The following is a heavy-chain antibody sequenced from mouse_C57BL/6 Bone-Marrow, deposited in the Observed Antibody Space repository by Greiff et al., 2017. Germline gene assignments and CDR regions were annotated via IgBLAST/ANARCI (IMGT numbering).Heavy chain of an antibody. CDR3: TRRDYDRYYYAMDD. J-gene: IGHJ4*01. CDR1: GYTFTSYW. Sequence: EVQLQESGTVLARPGASVKMSCKTSGYTFTSYWMHWVKQRPGQGLEWIGAIYPGNSDTSYNQKFKGKAKLTAVTSASTAYMELSSLTNEDSAVYYCTRRDYDRYYYAMDDWGQGTSVTVSS. V-gene: IGHV1-5*01. D-gene: IGHD2-4*01. CDR2: IYPGNSDT.